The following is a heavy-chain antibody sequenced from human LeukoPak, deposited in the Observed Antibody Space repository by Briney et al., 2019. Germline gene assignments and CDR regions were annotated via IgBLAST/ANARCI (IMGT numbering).Heavy chain of an antibody. J-gene: IGHJ4*02. CDR1: GYSFSNYW. CDR2: IYPGDSNT. CDR3: ARQPLVRDCGGDCEFDY. D-gene: IGHD2-21*02. Sequence: GESLKISCKGSGYSFSNYWIGWVRQMPGKGLEWMGIIYPGDSNTRYSPSFQGQVTISADKSISTAHLQWTSLKASDTAIYYCARQPLVRDCGGDCEFDYWGQGTRVSVSS. V-gene: IGHV5-51*01.